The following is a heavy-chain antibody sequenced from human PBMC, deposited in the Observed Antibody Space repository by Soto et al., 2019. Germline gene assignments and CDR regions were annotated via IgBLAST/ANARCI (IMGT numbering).Heavy chain of an antibody. D-gene: IGHD3-9*01. CDR1: GGTFSSYT. J-gene: IGHJ6*02. CDR2: IIPILGIA. V-gene: IGHV1-69*02. Sequence: SVKVSCKASGGTFSSYTISWVRQAPGQGLEWMGRIIPILGIANYAQKFQGRVTITADKSTSTAYMELSSLRSEDTAVYYCARMYYDILTGSSDYYGMDVWGQGTTVTVSS. CDR3: ARMYYDILTGSSDYYGMDV.